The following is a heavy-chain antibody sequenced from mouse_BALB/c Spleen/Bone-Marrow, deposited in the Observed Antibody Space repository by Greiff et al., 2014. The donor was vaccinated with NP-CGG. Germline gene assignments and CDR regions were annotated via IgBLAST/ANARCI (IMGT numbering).Heavy chain of an antibody. CDR2: IDPANGNT. CDR3: ARWNLGGAGFVY. Sequence: DVQLQESGAELVKPGASVKLSCTASGFNIKDTYMHWVKQRPEQGLEWIGRIDPANGNTKYDPKFQGKATITADTSSNTAYLQLSSLTSEDTAVYFCARWNLGGAGFVYGGQGTLVTGSA. J-gene: IGHJ3*01. CDR1: GFNIKDTY. D-gene: IGHD4-1*01. V-gene: IGHV14-3*02.